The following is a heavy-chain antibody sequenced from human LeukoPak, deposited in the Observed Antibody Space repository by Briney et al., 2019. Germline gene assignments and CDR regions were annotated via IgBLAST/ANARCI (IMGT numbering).Heavy chain of an antibody. CDR2: IIPIFGTA. Sequence: ASVKVSCKASGYTFTSYYMHWVRQAPGQGLEWMGGIIPIFGTANYAQKFQGRVTITADESTSTAYMELSSLRSEDTAVYYCARGRRINYYGSGSSHYYFDYWGQGTLVTVSS. V-gene: IGHV1-69*13. J-gene: IGHJ4*02. D-gene: IGHD3-10*01. CDR1: GYTFTSYY. CDR3: ARGRRINYYGSGSSHYYFDY.